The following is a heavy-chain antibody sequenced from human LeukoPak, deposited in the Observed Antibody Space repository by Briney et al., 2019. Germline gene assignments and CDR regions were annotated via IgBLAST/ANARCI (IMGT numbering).Heavy chain of an antibody. Sequence: GGSLRLSCAASGFTFSSYAMSWVRQAPGKGLEWVSAISGSGGSTYYADSVKGRFTISRDNSKNTLFLQMNSLRAEDTAVYYCARDSLAHDAFDMWGQGTMVTVSS. J-gene: IGHJ3*02. V-gene: IGHV3-23*01. CDR2: ISGSGGST. CDR1: GFTFSSYA. CDR3: ARDSLAHDAFDM.